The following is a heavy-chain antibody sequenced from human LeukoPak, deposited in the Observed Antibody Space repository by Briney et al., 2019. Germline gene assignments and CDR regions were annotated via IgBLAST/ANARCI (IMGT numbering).Heavy chain of an antibody. CDR1: GFTFSSYW. J-gene: IGHJ3*02. D-gene: IGHD3-22*01. V-gene: IGHV3-74*01. Sequence: PGGSLRLSCVASGFTFSSYWIQWVRQAPGKGLVWVSRINTDGSSTTYADSVKGRFTISRDNAKNTLYLQMNSLRAEDTAVYYCARDYYDSSGYHYDAFDIWGQGTMVTVSS. CDR2: INTDGSST. CDR3: ARDYYDSSGYHYDAFDI.